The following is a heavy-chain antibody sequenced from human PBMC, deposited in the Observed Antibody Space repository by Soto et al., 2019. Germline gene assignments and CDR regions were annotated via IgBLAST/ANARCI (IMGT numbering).Heavy chain of an antibody. CDR2: IKQDGSEK. J-gene: IGHJ6*02. D-gene: IGHD3-3*01. V-gene: IGHV3-7*03. CDR1: GFTFSSYW. CDR3: AREVRFLEWLGXDV. Sequence: PGGSLRLSCAASGFTFSSYWMSWVRQAPGKGLEWVANIKQDGSEKYYVDSVKGRFTISRDNAKNSLYLQMNSLRAEDTAVYYCAREVRFLEWLGXDVWGQGATVTVSS.